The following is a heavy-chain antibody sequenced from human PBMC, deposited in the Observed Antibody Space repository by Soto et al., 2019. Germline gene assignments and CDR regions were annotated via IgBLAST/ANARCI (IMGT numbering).Heavy chain of an antibody. CDR3: AHGAGWLSDY. CDR1: GFSLSSPAVG. J-gene: IGHJ4*02. D-gene: IGHD3-9*01. V-gene: IGHV2-5*01. CDR2: IYWNDDN. Sequence: QITLRESGPTLVKPRQTLTLTCSFSGFSLSSPAVGVNWIRQSPGKAPEWLALIYWNDDNHYSPSLKSRLTITKDTSKNQVVLTMTNMEPEDTATYYCAHGAGWLSDYWGQGTLVTVSS.